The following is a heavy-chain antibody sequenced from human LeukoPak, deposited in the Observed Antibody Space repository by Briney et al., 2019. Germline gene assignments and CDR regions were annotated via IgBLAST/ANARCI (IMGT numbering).Heavy chain of an antibody. CDR2: INHSGST. Sequence: PSETLSLTCAVYGGSFSGYYWSWIRQPPGKGLEWIGEINHSGSTNYNPSLKSRVTISVDTSKNQFSLKLSSVTAADTAVYYCARGDYGSGSYFNNWFDPRGQGTLVTVSS. J-gene: IGHJ5*02. D-gene: IGHD3-10*01. V-gene: IGHV4-34*01. CDR3: ARGDYGSGSYFNNWFDP. CDR1: GGSFSGYY.